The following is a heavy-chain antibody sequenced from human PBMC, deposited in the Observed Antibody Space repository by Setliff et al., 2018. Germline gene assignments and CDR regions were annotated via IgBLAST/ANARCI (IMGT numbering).Heavy chain of an antibody. CDR1: GGSFSGYY. CDR3: ARQSVRGLADNNWFDP. J-gene: IGHJ5*02. CDR2: INHSGST. V-gene: IGHV4-34*01. Sequence: SETLSLTCAVYGGSFSGYYWSWIRQPPGKGLEWIGEINHSGSTNYNPSLKSRVTISLDTSKNQFSLKLTSVTAADTAIYYCARQSVRGLADNNWFDPWGQGTLVTV. D-gene: IGHD2-15*01.